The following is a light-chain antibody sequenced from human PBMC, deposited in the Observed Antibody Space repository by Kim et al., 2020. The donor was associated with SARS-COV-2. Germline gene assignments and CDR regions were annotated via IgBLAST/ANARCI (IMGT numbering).Light chain of an antibody. J-gene: IGLJ1*01. Sequence: QSVLTQPASLSGSPGQSITISCSGTSGDIGNSNTASWYQQHSDNAPRLIIYDVSYRPSGVSTRFSGSKSGNLASLTISGLQSADEAEYFCSSTSNRLDYVFGTGTKVTVL. CDR3: SSTSNRLDYV. V-gene: IGLV2-14*03. CDR1: SGDIGNSNT. CDR2: DVS.